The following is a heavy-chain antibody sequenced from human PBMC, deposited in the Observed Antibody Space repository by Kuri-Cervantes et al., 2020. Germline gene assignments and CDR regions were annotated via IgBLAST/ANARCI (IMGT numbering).Heavy chain of an antibody. CDR3: ASETLYYYDSSGYHN. CDR1: GFTFSDSA. V-gene: IGHV3-73*01. J-gene: IGHJ4*02. Sequence: GSLRLSCAASGFTFSDSAIHWVRQASGKGLEWVGRIRSKANTYATAYAASVKGRFTVSRDNSKNTAYLQMNSLRTEDTAVYYCASETLYYYDSSGYHNWGQGTLVTVSS. CDR2: IRSKANTYAT. D-gene: IGHD3-22*01.